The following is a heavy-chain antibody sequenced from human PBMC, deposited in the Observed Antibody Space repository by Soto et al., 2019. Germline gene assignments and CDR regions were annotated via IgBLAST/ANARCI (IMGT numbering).Heavy chain of an antibody. J-gene: IGHJ4*02. D-gene: IGHD5-12*01. CDR3: TTAHPRGPGY. CDR2: IKSKSDGGTI. CDR1: GFTFSNDW. Sequence: GGSLRLSCAASGFTFSNDWMNWVRQAPGKGLEWVGLIKSKSDGGTIDYPAPVKGRFIISRDDSRNTLYLQMNSLKTEDTAVYYCTTAHPRGPGYSGQGNLVTVSS. V-gene: IGHV3-15*01.